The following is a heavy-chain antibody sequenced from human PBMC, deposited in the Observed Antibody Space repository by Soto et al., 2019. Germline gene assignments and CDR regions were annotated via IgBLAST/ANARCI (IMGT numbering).Heavy chain of an antibody. Sequence: SETLSLTCTVSGASISSGDYYWGWIRPPPGKGLEWIGYIYYSGTTNYSPSLKSRVTISVDTSKNQFSLKLSSVTAADTAVYYCARESKCGLRTLLGYWGQGTLVTVSS. D-gene: IGHD2-21*01. CDR3: ARESKCGLRTLLGY. CDR2: IYYSGTT. J-gene: IGHJ4*02. CDR1: GASISSGDYY. V-gene: IGHV4-61*08.